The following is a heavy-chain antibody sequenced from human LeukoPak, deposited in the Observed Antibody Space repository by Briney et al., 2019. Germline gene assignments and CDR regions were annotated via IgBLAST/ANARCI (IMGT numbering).Heavy chain of an antibody. CDR1: GFTFSSYW. Sequence: GGSLRLSCAVSGFTFSSYWMTWVRQAPGKGLEWVANIKQDGSEKYYVESVKGRFSISRDNAKKSVHLQMNSLSAEDTAVYYCARARANMDVWGKETTVTVSS. V-gene: IGHV3-7*01. CDR3: ARARANMDV. J-gene: IGHJ6*03. CDR2: IKQDGSEK.